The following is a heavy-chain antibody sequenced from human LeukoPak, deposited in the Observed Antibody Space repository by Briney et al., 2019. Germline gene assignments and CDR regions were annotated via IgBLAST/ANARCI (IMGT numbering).Heavy chain of an antibody. V-gene: IGHV3-30*18. J-gene: IGHJ4*02. CDR3: AKEWGALRYFDWLLDY. Sequence: GGSLRLSCAASGFTFSSYGMHWVRQAPGKGQEWVAVISYDGSNKYYADSVKGRFTISRDNSKNTLYLQMNSLRAEDTAVYYCAKEWGALRYFDWLLDYWGQGTLVTVSS. CDR1: GFTFSSYG. CDR2: ISYDGSNK. D-gene: IGHD3-9*01.